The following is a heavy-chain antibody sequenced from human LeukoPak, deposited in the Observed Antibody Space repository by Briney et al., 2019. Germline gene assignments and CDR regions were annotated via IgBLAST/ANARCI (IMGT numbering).Heavy chain of an antibody. D-gene: IGHD5-18*01. CDR2: ISYDGSNK. CDR3: ARETAMVPDY. V-gene: IGHV3-30*03. CDR1: GFTFSSYG. Sequence: PGGSLRLSCAASGFTFSSYGMHWVRQAPGMGLEWVAFISYDGSNKYYADSVKGRFTISRDKSKNTLSLQMNSLRPEDTAVYYCARETAMVPDYWGQGTLVTVSS. J-gene: IGHJ4*02.